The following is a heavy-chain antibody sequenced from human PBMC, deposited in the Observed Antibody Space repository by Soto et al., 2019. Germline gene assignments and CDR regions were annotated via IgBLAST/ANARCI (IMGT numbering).Heavy chain of an antibody. Sequence: QVQLVESGGGVVQPGRSLRLSCAASGFTFSSYGMHWVRQAPGKGLEWVAVIWYDGSNKYYADSVKGRFTISRDNSKNTLYLQMNSLRAEDTAVYYCARDQIAVAAYYYYYGMDVWGQGTTVTVSS. D-gene: IGHD6-19*01. CDR3: ARDQIAVAAYYYYYGMDV. J-gene: IGHJ6*02. CDR2: IWYDGSNK. CDR1: GFTFSSYG. V-gene: IGHV3-33*01.